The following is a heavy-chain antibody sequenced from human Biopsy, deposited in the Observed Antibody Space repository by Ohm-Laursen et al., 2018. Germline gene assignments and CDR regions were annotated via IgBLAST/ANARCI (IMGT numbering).Heavy chain of an antibody. D-gene: IGHD3-3*01. CDR2: TSTYNDDT. V-gene: IGHV1-18*04. CDR3: ARDPGYDFWSGSDPFDI. J-gene: IGHJ3*02. CDR1: GYTFTAYG. Sequence: ASVKVSCKTSGYTFTAYGISWVRQAPGQGLEWMGWTSTYNDDTNIAQKFQGRVSMTTDTSTRTAYMELRSPRSGDTAIYFCARDPGYDFWSGSDPFDIWGQGTLVTVS.